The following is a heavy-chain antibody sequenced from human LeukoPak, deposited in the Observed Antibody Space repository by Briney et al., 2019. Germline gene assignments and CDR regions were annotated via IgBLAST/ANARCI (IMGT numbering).Heavy chain of an antibody. V-gene: IGHV4-61*02. CDR2: IYTSGST. Sequence: PSETLSLTCTVSGGSISSGSYYWSWIRQPAGKGLEWIGRIYTSGSTNYNPSLKSRVTISVDTSKNQFSLKLSSVTAADTAVYYCARGYSSGWPYYYYYYMDVWGKGTTVTISS. CDR1: GGSISSGSYY. J-gene: IGHJ6*03. CDR3: ARGYSSGWPYYYYYYMDV. D-gene: IGHD6-19*01.